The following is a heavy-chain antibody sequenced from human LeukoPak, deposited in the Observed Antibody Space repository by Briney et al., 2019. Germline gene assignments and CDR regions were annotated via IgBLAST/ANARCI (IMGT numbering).Heavy chain of an antibody. CDR1: GGSFSGYY. V-gene: IGHV4-34*01. CDR2: INHSGSA. J-gene: IGHJ4*02. Sequence: PSETLSLTCAVYGGSFSGYYWSWIRQPPGKGLEWIGEINHSGSANYNPSLKSRVTISVDTSKNQFSLKLSSVTAADTAVYYCARLTRAMVRGVIITYYFDYWGQGTLVTVSS. D-gene: IGHD3-10*01. CDR3: ARLTRAMVRGVIITYYFDY.